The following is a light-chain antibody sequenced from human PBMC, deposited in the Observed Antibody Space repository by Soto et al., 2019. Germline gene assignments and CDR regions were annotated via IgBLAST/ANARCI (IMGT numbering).Light chain of an antibody. J-gene: IGLJ2*01. V-gene: IGLV1-40*01. CDR3: QSYDSSLSGVV. CDR2: GNR. Sequence: QPVLTQPPSVSGAPGQRVTISCTGSSSNIGAGYDVHWYQQLPGTAPKLLIHGNRNRPSGVPDRFSGSKSGTSASLAITGLQAEDEADYYCQSYDSSLSGVVFGGGTKLTVL. CDR1: SSNIGAGYD.